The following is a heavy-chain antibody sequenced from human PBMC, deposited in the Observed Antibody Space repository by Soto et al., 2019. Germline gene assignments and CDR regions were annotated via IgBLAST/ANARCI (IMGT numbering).Heavy chain of an antibody. Sequence: XGSLRLSFTASGFIFSSYALSWVRQAPGKGLEWVSTISGSDGKTYYADSVKGRFSISRDTSKTTLYLEMTSLRVEDTAVYYCARWSFLDYWGQGTRVTVSS. V-gene: IGHV3-23*01. CDR1: GFIFSSYA. CDR3: ARWSFLDY. J-gene: IGHJ4*02. D-gene: IGHD1-26*01. CDR2: ISGSDGKT.